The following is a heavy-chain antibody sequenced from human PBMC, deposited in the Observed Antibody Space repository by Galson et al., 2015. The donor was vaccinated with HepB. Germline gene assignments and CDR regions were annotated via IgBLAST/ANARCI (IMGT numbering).Heavy chain of an antibody. CDR3: AAEGCSRSSCPYGLNV. CDR1: GFTFTSST. CDR2: IVVGSDNT. V-gene: IGHV1-58*01. J-gene: IGHJ6*02. Sequence: SVKVSCKASGFTFTSSTVHWVRQGRGQRLEWMGWIVVGSDNTIYAQKFQERVTITRDMSTFTSYMELSSLTSEDTAVYYCAAEGCSRSSCPYGLNVWGQGTTTTVSS. D-gene: IGHD2-2*01.